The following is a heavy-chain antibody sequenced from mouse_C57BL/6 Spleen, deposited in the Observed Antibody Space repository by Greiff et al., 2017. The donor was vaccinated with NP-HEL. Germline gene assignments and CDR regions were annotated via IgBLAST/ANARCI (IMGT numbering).Heavy chain of an antibody. CDR3: ARSNYVWYFDV. Sequence: QVQLQQPGAELVKPGASVKLSCKASGYTFTSYWMQWVKQRPGQGLEWIGEIDPSDSYTNYKQKFKGKATLTVDTSSSTAYMQLSSLTSENSAVYYCARSNYVWYFDVWGTGTTVTVSS. J-gene: IGHJ1*03. D-gene: IGHD2-5*01. CDR2: IDPSDSYT. V-gene: IGHV1-50*01. CDR1: GYTFTSYW.